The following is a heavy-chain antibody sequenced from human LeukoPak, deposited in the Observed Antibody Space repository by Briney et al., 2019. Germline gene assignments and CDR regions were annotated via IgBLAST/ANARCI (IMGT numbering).Heavy chain of an antibody. CDR1: GFTLSSYE. CDR2: VDYSGGDT. J-gene: IGHJ4*02. CDR3: ARATPISGWYSVY. V-gene: IGHV3-23*01. Sequence: PGGSLRLSCIASGFTLSSYEMSWIRQAPGKGLEWVSSVDYSGGDTHYADSVMGRFTISRDNSKNTLYLQLNSLSADDTAVYYCARATPISGWYSVYWGQGTLVTVSS. D-gene: IGHD6-19*01.